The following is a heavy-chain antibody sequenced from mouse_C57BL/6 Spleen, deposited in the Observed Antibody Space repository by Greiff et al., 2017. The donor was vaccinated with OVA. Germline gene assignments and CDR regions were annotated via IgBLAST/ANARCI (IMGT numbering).Heavy chain of an antibody. Sequence: EVKVVESEGGLVQPGSSMKLSCTASGFTFSDYYMAWVRQVPEKGLEWVANINYDGSSTYYLDSLKSRFIISRDNAKNILYLQMSSLKSEDTATYYCARDGRDYFDYWGQGTTLTVSS. V-gene: IGHV5-16*01. CDR3: ARDGRDYFDY. J-gene: IGHJ2*01. CDR1: GFTFSDYY. CDR2: INYDGSST.